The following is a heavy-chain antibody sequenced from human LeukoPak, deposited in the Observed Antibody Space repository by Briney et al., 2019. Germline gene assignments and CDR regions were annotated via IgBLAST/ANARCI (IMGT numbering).Heavy chain of an antibody. CDR3: ARDRYDYVWGSYRPFDY. Sequence: GGSLRLSCAASGFTFSSYEMNWVRQAPGKGLEWVSYITSSGSTIYYADSVKGRFTISRDNAKKSLYLQMNSLRADDTAVYYCARDRYDYVWGSYRPFDYWGQGTLVTVSS. CDR2: ITSSGSTI. D-gene: IGHD3-16*02. V-gene: IGHV3-48*03. J-gene: IGHJ4*02. CDR1: GFTFSSYE.